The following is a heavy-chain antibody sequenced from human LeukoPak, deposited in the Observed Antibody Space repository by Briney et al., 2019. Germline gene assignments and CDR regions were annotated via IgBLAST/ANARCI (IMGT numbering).Heavy chain of an antibody. CDR1: GGSISSYY. CDR2: IYYSGST. V-gene: IGHV4-59*01. CDR3: ARGRRYSSGSGIVYSYDG. Sequence: PSETLSLTCTVSGGSISSYYWSWIRQPPGKGLEWIGYIYYSGSTNYNPSLKSRVTISVDTSKNQFSLKLSSVTAADTAVYYCARGRRYSSGSGIVYSYDGWGQGTLVTVSS. D-gene: IGHD6-19*01. J-gene: IGHJ4*02.